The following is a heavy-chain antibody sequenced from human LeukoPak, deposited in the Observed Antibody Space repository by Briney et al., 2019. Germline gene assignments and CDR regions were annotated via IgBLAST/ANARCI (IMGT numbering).Heavy chain of an antibody. CDR1: GFTFSSYA. V-gene: IGHV3-33*08. CDR2: IWYDGSNK. CDR3: ARERANWNDGASFGY. J-gene: IGHJ4*02. D-gene: IGHD1-1*01. Sequence: GGSLRLSCAASGFTFSSYAMHWVRQAPGKGLEWVAVIWYDGSNKYYADSVKGRFTISRDNSKNTLYLQMNSLRAEDTAVYYCARERANWNDGASFGYWGQGTLVTVSS.